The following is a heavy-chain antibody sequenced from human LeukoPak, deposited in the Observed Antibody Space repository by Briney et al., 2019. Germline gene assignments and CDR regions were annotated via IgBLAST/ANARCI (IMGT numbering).Heavy chain of an antibody. D-gene: IGHD6-13*01. CDR1: GGTFSSYA. CDR3: ARSGYSSSWYGYFDY. CDR2: ISAYNGNT. J-gene: IGHJ4*02. V-gene: IGHV1-18*01. Sequence: ASVKVSCKASGGTFSSYAISWVRQAPGQGLEWMGWISAYNGNTNYAQKLQGRVTMTTDTSTSTAYMELRSLRSDDTAVYYCARSGYSSSWYGYFDYWGQGTLVTVSS.